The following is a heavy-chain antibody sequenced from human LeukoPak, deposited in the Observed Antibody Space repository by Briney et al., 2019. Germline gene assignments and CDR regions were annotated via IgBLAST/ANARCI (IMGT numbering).Heavy chain of an antibody. CDR1: GFTFSSYS. J-gene: IGHJ6*03. CDR3: ARGYSSSWHHYYYYMDV. CDR2: ISSSSSDI. Sequence: GGSLRLSCAASGFTFSSYSMSWVRQAPGKGLEWVSSISSSSSDIYYADSVKGRFTISRDNAKNSLYLQMNSLRAEDTAVYYCARGYSSSWHHYYYYMDVWGKGTTVTVSS. V-gene: IGHV3-21*01. D-gene: IGHD6-13*01.